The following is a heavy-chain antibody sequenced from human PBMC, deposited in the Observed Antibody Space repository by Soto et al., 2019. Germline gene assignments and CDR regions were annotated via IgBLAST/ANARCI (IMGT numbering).Heavy chain of an antibody. J-gene: IGHJ4*02. V-gene: IGHV3-64*01. Sequence: EMQLVESGGGLVQPGGSLRLSCAASGFTFSSYAMHWVRQAPGKGLEYVSTINSNGGSTYYANSVKGRFTISRDNSKNTLYLQMGSLRAEDMAVYYCAREGGSYYFDYWGQGTLVTVSS. D-gene: IGHD1-26*01. CDR3: AREGGSYYFDY. CDR1: GFTFSSYA. CDR2: INSNGGST.